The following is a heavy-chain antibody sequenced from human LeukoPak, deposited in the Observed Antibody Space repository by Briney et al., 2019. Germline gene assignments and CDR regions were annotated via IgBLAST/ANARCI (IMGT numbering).Heavy chain of an antibody. CDR1: GGSFSGYY. CDR3: ATRKLGNDY. CDR2: IYTSGST. D-gene: IGHD7-27*01. Sequence: PSETLSLTCAVYGGSFSGYYWSWIRQPAGKGLEWIGRIYTSGSTNYNPSLKSRVTISADTSKNQFSLKLYSVTAAVTAVYYCATRKLGNDYWGQGTLVTVSS. J-gene: IGHJ4*02. V-gene: IGHV4-59*10.